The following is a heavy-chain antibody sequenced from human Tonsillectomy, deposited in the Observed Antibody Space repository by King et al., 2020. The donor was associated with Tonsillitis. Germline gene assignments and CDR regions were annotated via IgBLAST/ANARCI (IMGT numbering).Heavy chain of an antibody. CDR2: IKPNSGGT. J-gene: IGHJ5*01. CDR3: ARVEILLVPAAIDS. V-gene: IGHV1-2*02. D-gene: IGHD2-2*03. CDR1: GYTFTGYF. Sequence: VQLVESGAEVKKPGASVKVSCKASGYTFTGYFVHWVRQAPGQGLEWMGWIKPNSGGTNYAQKFQGRVPITRDTSISTAYMELSRLRFDDTALYYCARVEILLVPAAIDSWGQGTLVTVSS.